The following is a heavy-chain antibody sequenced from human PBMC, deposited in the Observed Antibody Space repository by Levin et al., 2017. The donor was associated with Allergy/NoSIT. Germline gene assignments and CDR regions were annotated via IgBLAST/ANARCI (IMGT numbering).Heavy chain of an antibody. CDR1: GGSFSGYY. D-gene: IGHD6-19*01. V-gene: IGHV4-34*01. CDR3: ARGRKWLVPFDY. Sequence: SETLSLTCAVYGGSFSGYYWSWIRQPPGKGLEWIGEINHSGSTNYNPSLKSRVTISVDTSKNQFSLKLSSVTAADTAVYYCARGRKWLVPFDYWGQGTLVTVSS. J-gene: IGHJ4*02. CDR2: INHSGST.